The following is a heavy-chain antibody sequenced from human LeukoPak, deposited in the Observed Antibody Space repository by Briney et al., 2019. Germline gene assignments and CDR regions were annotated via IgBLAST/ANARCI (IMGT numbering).Heavy chain of an antibody. CDR2: IYTSGST. J-gene: IGHJ6*03. Sequence: SETLSLTCTVSGGSISSYYWSWIRQPAGKGLEWIGRIYTSGSTNYNPSLKSRVTISVDTSKNQFSLKLSSVTAADTAVYYCARDLGVTIFGVVRGYMDVWGKGTTVTVSS. V-gene: IGHV4-4*07. CDR3: ARDLGVTIFGVVRGYMDV. CDR1: GGSISSYY. D-gene: IGHD3-3*01.